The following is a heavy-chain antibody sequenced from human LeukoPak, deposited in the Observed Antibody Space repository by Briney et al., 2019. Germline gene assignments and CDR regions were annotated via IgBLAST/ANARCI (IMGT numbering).Heavy chain of an antibody. D-gene: IGHD3-10*01. CDR2: ISRSGNTI. Sequence: GGSLRLSCAISGFTFSGCELTWVRQAPGKGLEWISYISRSGNTIYYADSVKGRFTTSRDNAKNSLYLQMNSLRVEDTAVYYGARVATMVRVPLDALDIWGQGTMVSVSS. J-gene: IGHJ3*02. CDR3: ARVATMVRVPLDALDI. V-gene: IGHV3-48*03. CDR1: GFTFSGCE.